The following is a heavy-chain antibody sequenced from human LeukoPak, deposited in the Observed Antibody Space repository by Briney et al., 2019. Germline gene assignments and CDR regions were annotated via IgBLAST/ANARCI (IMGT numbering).Heavy chain of an antibody. J-gene: IGHJ4*02. V-gene: IGHV3-23*01. CDR1: GFNFSSYA. CDR3: AQDLDYTTYRYYFDH. CDR2: IGAGGTFT. D-gene: IGHD4-11*01. Sequence: GGSLRLSCTASGFNFSSYAMSRVRQAPGKGLEWVSGIGAGGTFTYYADSVKGRFTISRDNSRNTLYLQLNSLRADDTAVYYCAQDLDYTTYRYYFDHWGQGTLVTVSS.